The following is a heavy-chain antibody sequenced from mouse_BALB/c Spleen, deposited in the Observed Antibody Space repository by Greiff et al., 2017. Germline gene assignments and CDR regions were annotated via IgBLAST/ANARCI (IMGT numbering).Heavy chain of an antibody. J-gene: IGHJ4*01. CDR2: ISSGSSTI. CDR3: ARSGNGDAMDD. V-gene: IGHV5-17*02. Sequence: EVQVVESGGGLVQPGGSRKLSCAASGFTFSSFGMHWVRQAPEKGLEWVAYISSGSSTIYYADTVKGRFTISRDNPKNTLFLQMTSLRSEDTAMYYCARSGNGDAMDDWGQGTSVTVSS. D-gene: IGHD2-1*01. CDR1: GFTFSSFG.